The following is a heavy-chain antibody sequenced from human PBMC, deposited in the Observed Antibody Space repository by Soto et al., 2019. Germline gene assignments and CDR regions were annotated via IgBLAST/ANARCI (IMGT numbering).Heavy chain of an antibody. J-gene: IGHJ6*03. CDR3: ARDQGYCSGGSCHPYYYYYYMDV. CDR1: GGSISSYD. D-gene: IGHD2-15*01. Sequence: SETLSLTCTVSGGSISSYDWSWIRQPPGKGLEWIGYIYYSGSTNYNPSLKSRVTISVDTSKNQFSLKLSSVTAADTAVYYCARDQGYCSGGSCHPYYYYYYMDVWGKGTTVTVSS. V-gene: IGHV4-59*01. CDR2: IYYSGST.